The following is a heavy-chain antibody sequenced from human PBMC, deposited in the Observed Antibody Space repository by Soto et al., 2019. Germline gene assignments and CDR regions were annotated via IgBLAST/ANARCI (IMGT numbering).Heavy chain of an antibody. CDR3: AKTPGSVSSWPDKFDY. CDR2: ISGSGGST. CDR1: GFTFSSYA. D-gene: IGHD6-13*01. V-gene: IGHV3-23*01. Sequence: GGSLRLSCAASGFTFSSYAMSWVRQAPGKGLEWVSAISGSGGSTYYADSVKGRFTISRDNSKNTLYLQMNSLRAEDTAVYYCAKTPGSVSSWPDKFDYWGQGTLVTVSS. J-gene: IGHJ4*02.